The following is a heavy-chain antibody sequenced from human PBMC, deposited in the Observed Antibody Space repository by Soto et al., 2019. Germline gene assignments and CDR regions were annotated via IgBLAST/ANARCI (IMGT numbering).Heavy chain of an antibody. Sequence: QVQLQESGPGLVKPSQTLSLTCTVSGASISRGAYYWSWIRQHPGKGLEWIGHMYYSGTTYYNPSLKTPVIISVDTSKNQFSLKLTSVTAADTAVFFCARASITMARGPYMDVWGQGTTVTVSS. CDR2: MYYSGTT. V-gene: IGHV4-31*01. J-gene: IGHJ6*02. CDR1: GASISRGAYY. D-gene: IGHD3-10*01. CDR3: ARASITMARGPYMDV.